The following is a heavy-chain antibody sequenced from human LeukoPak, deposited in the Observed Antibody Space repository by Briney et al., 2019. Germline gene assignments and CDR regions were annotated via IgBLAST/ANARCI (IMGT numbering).Heavy chain of an antibody. D-gene: IGHD1-26*01. V-gene: IGHV4-38-2*02. CDR2: MYHTGST. CDR1: GYSMSSGYY. J-gene: IGHJ4*02. Sequence: SETLSLTCTVSGYSMSSGYYWGWIRQPPERGLEWIGSMYHTGSTYYNPSLKSRVTISVDTSKNQFYLKLSSVTAADTAVYYCARVPSGSYSYFDSWGQGTLVTVSS. CDR3: ARVPSGSYSYFDS.